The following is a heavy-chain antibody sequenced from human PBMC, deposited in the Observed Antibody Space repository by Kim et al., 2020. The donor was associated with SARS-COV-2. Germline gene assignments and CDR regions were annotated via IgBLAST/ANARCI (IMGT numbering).Heavy chain of an antibody. D-gene: IGHD3-10*01. V-gene: IGHV3-21*01. Sequence: VKGTFTIPRDNAKNSLYLQMKSLRAEDTAVYYCARDMLGSGSYYNVGAIDYWGQGALVTVSS. CDR3: ARDMLGSGSYYNVGAIDY. J-gene: IGHJ4*02.